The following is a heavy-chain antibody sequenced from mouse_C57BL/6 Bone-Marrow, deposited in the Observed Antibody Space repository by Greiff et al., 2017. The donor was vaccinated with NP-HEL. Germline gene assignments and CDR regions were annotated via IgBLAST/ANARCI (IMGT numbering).Heavy chain of an antibody. CDR2: ISDGGSYT. J-gene: IGHJ4*01. Sequence: EVQVVESGGGLVKPGGSLKLSCAASGFTFSSYAMSWVRQTPEKRLEWVATISDGGSYTYYPDNVKGRFTISRDNAKNNLYLQMSHLKSEDTAMYYCARGYYGKGGPYAMDYWGQGTSVTVS. CDR3: ARGYYGKGGPYAMDY. CDR1: GFTFSSYA. V-gene: IGHV5-4*01. D-gene: IGHD2-1*01.